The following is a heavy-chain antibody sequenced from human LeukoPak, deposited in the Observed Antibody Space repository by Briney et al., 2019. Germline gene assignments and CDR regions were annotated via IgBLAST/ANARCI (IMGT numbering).Heavy chain of an antibody. CDR1: GFTFSSYS. Sequence: PGGALRLSCAASGFTFSSYSMNWVRQAPGKGLEWVSYISSSSSTIYYADSVKGRFTISRDNAKNSLYLQMNSLRAEDTAVYYCARDRNDGSTQVVVIASIDAFDIWGQGTMVTVSS. CDR3: ARDRNDGSTQVVVIASIDAFDI. D-gene: IGHD2-21*01. CDR2: ISSSSSTI. J-gene: IGHJ3*02. V-gene: IGHV3-48*04.